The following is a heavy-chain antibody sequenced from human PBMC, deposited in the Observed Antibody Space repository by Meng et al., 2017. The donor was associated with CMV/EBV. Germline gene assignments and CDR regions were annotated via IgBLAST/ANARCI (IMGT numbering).Heavy chain of an antibody. Sequence: GSLRLSCTVSGGSISSYYWSWIRQPPGKGLEWIGYIYYSGSTNYNPSLKSRVTISVDTFKNQFSLKLSSVTAADTAVYYCASAPVLGGFRWYFDLWGRGTLVTVSS. CDR3: ASAPVLGGFRWYFDL. D-gene: IGHD3-16*01. J-gene: IGHJ2*01. CDR2: IYYSGST. CDR1: GGSISSYY. V-gene: IGHV4-59*01.